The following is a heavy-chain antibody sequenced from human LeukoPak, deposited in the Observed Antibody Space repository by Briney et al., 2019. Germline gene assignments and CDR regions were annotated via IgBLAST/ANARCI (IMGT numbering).Heavy chain of an antibody. CDR2: INPNSGGT. V-gene: IGHV1-2*02. Sequence: ASVKVSCKASGYTFTGYYMHWVRQAPGQGLEWMGWINPNSGGTNYAQKFQGRVTMTRDTSISTAYMELSRLRSDDTAVYYCARVGSGYYYPTFPDYWGQGTLVTVSS. D-gene: IGHD3-22*01. CDR1: GYTFTGYY. J-gene: IGHJ4*02. CDR3: ARVGSGYYYPTFPDY.